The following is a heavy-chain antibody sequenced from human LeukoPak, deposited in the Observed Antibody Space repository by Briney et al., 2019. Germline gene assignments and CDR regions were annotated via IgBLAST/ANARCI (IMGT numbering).Heavy chain of an antibody. CDR3: ARGSLFSGSDAFDI. D-gene: IGHD3-3*01. CDR1: GYIFTKYG. CDR2: ISSYNGDT. Sequence: ASVKVSCKASGYIFTKYGVSRVRQAPGQGLEWMAWISSYNGDTNYAQKFQGRVTMTRDTSTSTVYMELSSLRSEDTAVYYCARGSLFSGSDAFDIWGQGTMVTVSS. V-gene: IGHV1-18*01. J-gene: IGHJ3*02.